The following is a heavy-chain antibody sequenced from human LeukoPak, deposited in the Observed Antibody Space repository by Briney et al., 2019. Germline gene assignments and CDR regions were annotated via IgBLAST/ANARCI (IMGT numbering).Heavy chain of an antibody. CDR3: AGRRYCDY. CDR1: GYSISSGYY. D-gene: IGHD2-15*01. V-gene: IGHV4-38-2*02. Sequence: SETLSLTCTVSGYSISSGYYWGWIRQPPGKGLEWIGSIYYSGSTYYNPSLKSRVTISVDTSKNQFSLKLSSVTAADTAVYYCAGRRYCDYWGQGTLVTVSS. J-gene: IGHJ4*02. CDR2: IYYSGST.